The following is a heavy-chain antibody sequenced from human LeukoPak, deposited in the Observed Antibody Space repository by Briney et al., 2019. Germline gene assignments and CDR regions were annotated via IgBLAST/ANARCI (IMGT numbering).Heavy chain of an antibody. CDR2: IYYSGST. V-gene: IGHV4-59*12. CDR1: GGSISSYY. J-gene: IGHJ3*02. D-gene: IGHD2-2*01. CDR3: ARDRQVRYCSSTSCASDAFDI. Sequence: SETLSLTCTVSGGSISSYYWSWIRQPPGKGLEWIGYIYYSGSTNYNPSLKSRVTISVDTSKNQFSLKLSSVTAADTAVYYCARDRQVRYCSSTSCASDAFDIWGQGTMVTVSS.